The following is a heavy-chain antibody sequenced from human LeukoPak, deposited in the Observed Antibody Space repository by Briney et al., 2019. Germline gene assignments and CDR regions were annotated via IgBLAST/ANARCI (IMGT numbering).Heavy chain of an antibody. Sequence: GESLKISCKGSGYSFSNYWIAWVRQMPGKGLEWMGIIYAGDSDTRYSPSFQGRVTISADKSISTAYLQWSSLKASDTAIYYCARPAANSGSRYFDYWGQGTLVTVSS. CDR1: GYSFSNYW. J-gene: IGHJ4*02. D-gene: IGHD3-10*01. CDR2: IYAGDSDT. CDR3: ARPAANSGSRYFDY. V-gene: IGHV5-51*01.